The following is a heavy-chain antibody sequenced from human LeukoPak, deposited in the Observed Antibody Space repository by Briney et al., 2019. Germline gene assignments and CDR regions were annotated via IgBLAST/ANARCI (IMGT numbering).Heavy chain of an antibody. J-gene: IGHJ4*02. CDR2: TYFKSKWYN. V-gene: IGHV6-1*01. Sequence: SQTPSLTCAISGDSVSSNTVAWNWIRQSPSRGLEWLGRTYFKSKWYNNYAISVKSRITISPDTSKNQFSLQLNSVTPEDTAVYYCARGDIPLDYWGQGTLVTVSS. CDR1: GDSVSSNTVA. D-gene: IGHD2-21*01. CDR3: ARGDIPLDY.